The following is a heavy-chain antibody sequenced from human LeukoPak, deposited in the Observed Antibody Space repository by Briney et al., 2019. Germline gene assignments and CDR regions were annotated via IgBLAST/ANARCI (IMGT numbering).Heavy chain of an antibody. Sequence: PGGSLRLSCAASGFTFSDYAMSWVRQAPGKGLEWFLAITDSGGDTYHADSVKGRFTISRENSKNTLSLQMNSLRVEDTAVYYCVKGSSSSRPYYFDYWGQGTLVTVSS. CDR3: VKGSSSSRPYYFDY. V-gene: IGHV3-23*01. CDR2: ITDSGGDT. CDR1: GFTFSDYA. J-gene: IGHJ4*02. D-gene: IGHD3-3*01.